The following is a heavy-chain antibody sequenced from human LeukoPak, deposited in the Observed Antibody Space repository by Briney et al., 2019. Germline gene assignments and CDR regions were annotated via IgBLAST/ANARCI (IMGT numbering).Heavy chain of an antibody. V-gene: IGHV3-48*01. CDR1: GFTFSSYH. Sequence: GGSLRLSCAASGFTFSSYHMNWVRQAPGKGLEWLSYIHSTSGSIHYADSVKGRFTISRDNAKNSLYLQMNSLRAEDTAVYYCARVPLPSGPKPKSIWSRFSTHLYYYYMDVWGKGTTVTVSS. D-gene: IGHD3-3*01. CDR3: ARVPLPSGPKPKSIWSRFSTHLYYYYMDV. CDR2: IHSTSGSI. J-gene: IGHJ6*03.